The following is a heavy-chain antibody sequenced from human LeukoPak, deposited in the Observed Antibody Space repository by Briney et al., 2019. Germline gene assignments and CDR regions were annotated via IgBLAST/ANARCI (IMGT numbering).Heavy chain of an antibody. CDR2: MNPNSGNT. Sequence: ASVKVSCKASGYTFTGYYMHWVRQATGQGLEWMGWMNPNSGNTGYAQKFQGRVTMTRNTSISTAYMELSSLRSDDTAVYYCATTTLMEDYYMDVWGKGTTVTISS. CDR3: ATTTLMEDYYMDV. J-gene: IGHJ6*03. CDR1: GYTFTGYY. V-gene: IGHV1-8*02. D-gene: IGHD4-17*01.